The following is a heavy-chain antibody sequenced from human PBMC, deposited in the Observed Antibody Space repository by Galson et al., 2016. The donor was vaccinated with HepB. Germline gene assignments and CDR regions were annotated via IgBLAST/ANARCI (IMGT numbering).Heavy chain of an antibody. D-gene: IGHD7-27*01. V-gene: IGHV6-1*01. J-gene: IGHJ4*02. CDR2: TFYRSNWQN. CDR1: GDSVSSHSAG. Sequence: CAISGDSVSSHSAGWYWIRQSPSRGLECLGRTFYRSNWQNDYAESVRSRITITPDTSKNQFSLQLNSVTPEDTAVYYCARSYLLGRGFGWWGQGTLVTVSS. CDR3: ARSYLLGRGFGW.